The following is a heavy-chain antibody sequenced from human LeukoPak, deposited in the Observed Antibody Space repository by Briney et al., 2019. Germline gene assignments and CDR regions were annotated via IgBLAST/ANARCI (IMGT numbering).Heavy chain of an antibody. J-gene: IGHJ4*02. CDR2: ISSNGGST. Sequence: GGSLRLTCAASGFTFSGYSMHWVRQAPGKVLEYVAAISSNGGSTYYANSVKGRFTISRDNSKNTLYLQMGSLRPEDMAVYFCARDQGIAVAGIGDYWGQGTLVTVSS. V-gene: IGHV3-64*01. D-gene: IGHD6-19*01. CDR3: ARDQGIAVAGIGDY. CDR1: GFTFSGYS.